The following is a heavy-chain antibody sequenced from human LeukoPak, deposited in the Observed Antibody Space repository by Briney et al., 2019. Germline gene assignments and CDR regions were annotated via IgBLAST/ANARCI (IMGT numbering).Heavy chain of an antibody. D-gene: IGHD5-12*01. Sequence: PSETLSLTCTVSGGSISTYYWSWIRQPPGKGLEWIGYIHYGGTTNYNPSLKNRVTISLDTSKNQFSLNLGSVTAADTAVYFCARMGGYSGYATHWGQGTLVTVSS. CDR1: GGSISTYY. CDR3: ARMGGYSGYATH. J-gene: IGHJ4*02. V-gene: IGHV4-59*08. CDR2: IHYGGTT.